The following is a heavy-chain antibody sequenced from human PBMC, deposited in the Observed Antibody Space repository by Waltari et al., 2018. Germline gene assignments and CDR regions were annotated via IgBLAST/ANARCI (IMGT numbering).Heavy chain of an antibody. CDR1: GFPFSSYA. CDR3: AKDSGADAFDI. V-gene: IGHV3-23*01. CDR2: ISGSGGST. Sequence: EVQLLESGGGLVQPGGSLGFSCAASGFPFSSYALSWVRQAPGKGLEWVSAISGSGGSTYYADSVKGRFTISRDNSKNTLYLQMNSLRAEDTAVYYCAKDSGADAFDIWGQGTMVTVSS. J-gene: IGHJ3*02.